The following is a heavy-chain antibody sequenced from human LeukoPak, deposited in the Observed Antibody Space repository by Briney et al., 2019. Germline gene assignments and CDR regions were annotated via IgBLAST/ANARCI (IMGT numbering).Heavy chain of an antibody. CDR1: GGSFSGYY. J-gene: IGHJ4*02. CDR3: ARRIRYSGYLDY. Sequence: PSETLSLTCAVYGGSFSGYYWSWIRQPPGKGLEWIGEINHSGSTNYNPSLKSRVTISVDTSKNQFSLKLSSVTAADTAVYYCARRIRYSGYLDYWGQGTLVTVSS. CDR2: INHSGST. D-gene: IGHD5-12*01. V-gene: IGHV4-34*01.